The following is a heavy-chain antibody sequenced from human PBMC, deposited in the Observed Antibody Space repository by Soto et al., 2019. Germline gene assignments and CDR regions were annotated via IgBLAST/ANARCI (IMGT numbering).Heavy chain of an antibody. CDR3: ARDRSYAMEV. CDR1: GFSIRDYW. V-gene: IGHV3-74*01. Sequence: HPGGSLRLSCEASGFSIRDYWMHWVRQAPGEGLVWGSCINGDASSTTYADSVKGRFTISRDDAKNTVYLQMTSLRAEDTAVYFCARDRSYAMEVWGQGTRVTVSS. J-gene: IGHJ6*02. CDR2: INGDASST.